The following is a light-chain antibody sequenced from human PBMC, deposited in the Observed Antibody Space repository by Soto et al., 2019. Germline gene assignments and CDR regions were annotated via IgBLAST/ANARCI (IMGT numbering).Light chain of an antibody. CDR1: QDISNY. V-gene: IGKV1-27*01. Sequence: DIQMTQSPSSLSASVGDTVTITCRASQDISNYLAWYQQRPGKVPKLLIYAASTLQSGVPSRFSGSGSGTYFTLTISSLQPEDVATYYCQKYNSAPLTFGGGTKLEIK. J-gene: IGKJ4*01. CDR2: AAS. CDR3: QKYNSAPLT.